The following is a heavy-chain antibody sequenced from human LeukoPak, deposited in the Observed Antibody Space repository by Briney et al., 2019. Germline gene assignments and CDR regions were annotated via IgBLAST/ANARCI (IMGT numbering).Heavy chain of an antibody. D-gene: IGHD3-10*01. CDR1: GYSFTNYW. CDR2: IHPGDSDT. V-gene: IGHV5-51*01. Sequence: LGESLKISGKGSGYSFTNYWIGWVRQMPGKGLEWMGIIHPGDSDTRYSPSLQGQVTMSVDKSISTAYLQWSSLKASDTAMYYCARHAPGDYFDYWGQGTLVTVSS. J-gene: IGHJ4*02. CDR3: ARHAPGDYFDY.